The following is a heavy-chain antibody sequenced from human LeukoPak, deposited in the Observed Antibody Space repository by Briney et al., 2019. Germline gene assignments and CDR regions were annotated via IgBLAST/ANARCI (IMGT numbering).Heavy chain of an antibody. CDR3: ARSIAAPAGGKGYYFDY. D-gene: IGHD6-6*01. CDR2: FSFNGEST. CDR1: GFTFSSYA. J-gene: IGHJ4*02. V-gene: IGHV3-23*01. Sequence: GSLRLSCAASGFTFSSYAMTWVRQAPGKGLEWVSSFSFNGESTYYADSVKGRYTISRDNSKNTLYLQMNSLRAEDTAVYYCARSIAAPAGGKGYYFDYWGQGTLVTVSS.